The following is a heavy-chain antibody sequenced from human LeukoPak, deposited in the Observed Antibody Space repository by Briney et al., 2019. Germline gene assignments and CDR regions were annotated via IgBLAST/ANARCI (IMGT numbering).Heavy chain of an antibody. J-gene: IGHJ6*02. CDR3: ARGQYSSSWYTGYYYYYGMDV. V-gene: IGHV3-13*01. CDR1: GFTFSSYD. CDR2: IGTAGDT. Sequence: GGSLRLSCAASGFTFSSYDMHWVRQATGKGLEWVSAIGTAGDTYYPGSVKGRFTISRENAKNSMYLQMNSLRAEDTAVYYCARGQYSSSWYTGYYYYYGMDVWGQGTTVTVSS. D-gene: IGHD6-13*01.